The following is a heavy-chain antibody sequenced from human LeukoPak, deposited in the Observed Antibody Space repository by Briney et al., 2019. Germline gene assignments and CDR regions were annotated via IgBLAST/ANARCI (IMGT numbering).Heavy chain of an antibody. CDR1: GFTFSSYD. CDR2: ISGSGGST. J-gene: IGHJ4*02. Sequence: GGSLSLSCAVSGFTFSSYDMSWVRQAPGKGLEWVSAISGSGGSTYYADSVKGRFTNSRDNSKNTLYLQMNSLRAQDTAVYYCAKAGHGYSSRPLLDYWRRGTLVSVSS. V-gene: IGHV3-23*01. CDR3: AKAGHGYSSRPLLDY. D-gene: IGHD6-13*01.